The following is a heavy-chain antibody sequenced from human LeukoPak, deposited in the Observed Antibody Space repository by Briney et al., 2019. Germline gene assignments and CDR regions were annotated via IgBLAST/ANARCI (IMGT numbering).Heavy chain of an antibody. V-gene: IGHV3-23*01. CDR1: GFTFNSYA. D-gene: IGHD6-6*01. J-gene: IGHJ4*02. Sequence: GGSLRLSCAASGFTFNSYAMSWVRQAPWERLQWVSGISDSGGNTYYADSVRGRFTISRDNSKNTLYLQMNSLRAEDTAVYYCARHRSSWLIDYWGQGTLVTVSP. CDR2: ISDSGGNT. CDR3: ARHRSSWLIDY.